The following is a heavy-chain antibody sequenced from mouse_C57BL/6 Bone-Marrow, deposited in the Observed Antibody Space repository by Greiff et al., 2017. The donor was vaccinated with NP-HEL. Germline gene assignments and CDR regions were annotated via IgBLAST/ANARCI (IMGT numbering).Heavy chain of an antibody. CDR2: IYPGNSDT. V-gene: IGHV1-5*01. D-gene: IGHD1-1*01. J-gene: IGHJ4*01. CDR3: TRCPYYYGSRWAMDY. CDR1: GYTFTSYW. Sequence: EVQLQQSGTVLARPGASVKMSCKTSGYTFTSYWMHWVKQRPGQGLEWIGAIYPGNSDTSYNQKFKGKAKLTAVTSASTAYMELSSLTNEDSAVYYCTRCPYYYGSRWAMDYWGQGTSVTVSS.